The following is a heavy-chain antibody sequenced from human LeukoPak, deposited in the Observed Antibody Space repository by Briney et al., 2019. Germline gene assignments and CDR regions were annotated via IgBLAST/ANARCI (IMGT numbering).Heavy chain of an antibody. V-gene: IGHV4-34*01. Sequence: SETLSLTCAVYGGSFSDYYWSWIRQPPGKGLEWIGEINHSGSTNYNPSLKSRVTISVDTSKSQFSLKLSSPTAADTAVYYCARGAWTVAINFWGQGTLVTVSS. D-gene: IGHD3-22*01. CDR3: ARGAWTVAINF. CDR1: GGSFSDYY. CDR2: INHSGST. J-gene: IGHJ4*02.